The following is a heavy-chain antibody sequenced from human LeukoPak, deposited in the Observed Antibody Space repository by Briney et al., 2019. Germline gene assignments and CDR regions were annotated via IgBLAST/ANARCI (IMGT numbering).Heavy chain of an antibody. Sequence: GGSLRLSCAASGFSFSSYEMNWVRQAPGKGLEWVSYISSSGDIMYSADSVKGRFTISRDNAKSSVYLQMNSLRDEDTAVYYCVRDPDALDYWGQGTLVTVSS. CDR2: ISSSGDIM. V-gene: IGHV3-48*03. J-gene: IGHJ4*02. CDR1: GFSFSSYE. CDR3: VRDPDALDY.